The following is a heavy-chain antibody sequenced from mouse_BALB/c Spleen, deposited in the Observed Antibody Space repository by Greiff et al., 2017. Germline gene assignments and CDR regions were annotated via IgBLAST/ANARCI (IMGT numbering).Heavy chain of an antibody. CDR2: ISYSGST. Sequence: VQLQQSGPGLVKPSQSLSLTCTVTGYSITSDYAWNWIRQFPGNKLEWMGYISYSGSTSYNPSLKSRISITRDTSKNQFFLQLNSVTTEDTATYYCARSDYGFAWFAYWGQGTLVTVSA. D-gene: IGHD2-2*01. CDR1: GYSITSDYA. V-gene: IGHV3-2*02. CDR3: ARSDYGFAWFAY. J-gene: IGHJ3*01.